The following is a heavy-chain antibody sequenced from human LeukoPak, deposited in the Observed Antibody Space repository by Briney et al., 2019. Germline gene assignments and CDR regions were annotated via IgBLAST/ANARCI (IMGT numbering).Heavy chain of an antibody. Sequence: GASVKVSCKASGYTFTSYAINWVRQATGQGLEWMGWMNPNSGNTGYAQKFQGRVTMTRNTSISTAYMELSSLRSEDTAVYYCARAATMVQGVIITTLSYYYMDVWGKGTTVTVSS. D-gene: IGHD3-10*01. CDR1: GYTFTSYA. V-gene: IGHV1-8*01. J-gene: IGHJ6*03. CDR2: MNPNSGNT. CDR3: ARAATMVQGVIITTLSYYYMDV.